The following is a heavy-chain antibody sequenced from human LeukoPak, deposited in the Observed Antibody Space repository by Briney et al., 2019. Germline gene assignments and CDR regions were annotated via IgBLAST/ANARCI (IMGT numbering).Heavy chain of an antibody. J-gene: IGHJ3*02. D-gene: IGHD3-22*01. Sequence: ASETLSLTCTVSGGSISSSSYYWGWIRQPPGKWLEWIGSIYYSGSTYYNPSLKSRVTISVDTSKNQFSLKLSSVTAADTAVYYCARVLTMIAIYDAFDIWGQGTMVTVSS. CDR1: GGSISSSSYY. CDR3: ARVLTMIAIYDAFDI. CDR2: IYYSGST. V-gene: IGHV4-39*07.